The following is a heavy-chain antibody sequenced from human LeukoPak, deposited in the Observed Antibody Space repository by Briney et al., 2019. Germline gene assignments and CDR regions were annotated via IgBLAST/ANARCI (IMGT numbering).Heavy chain of an antibody. D-gene: IGHD3-22*01. J-gene: IGHJ4*02. CDR3: ARGEYYYDSSGYSSVDY. CDR1: GYTFTGYY. Sequence: RASVTVSCKASGYTFTGYYMHWVRQAPGQGLEWMGWINPNSGGTNYAQKFQGRVTMTRDTSISTAYMELSRLRSDDTAVYYCARGEYYYDSSGYSSVDYWGQGTLVTVSS. V-gene: IGHV1-2*02. CDR2: INPNSGGT.